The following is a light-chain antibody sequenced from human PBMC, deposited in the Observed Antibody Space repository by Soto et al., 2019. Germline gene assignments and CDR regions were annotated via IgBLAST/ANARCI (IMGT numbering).Light chain of an antibody. CDR3: TSYTSSSTLDV. CDR2: EVS. J-gene: IGLJ1*01. Sequence: QSALTQPASVSGSPGQSITISCTGTSSDVGGYNYVSWYQQHPGKAPKLMIYEVSNRPLGVSNRFSCSKSGNTASLTISGLQAEDEADYYCTSYTSSSTLDVFGTGTKVTVL. V-gene: IGLV2-14*01. CDR1: SSDVGGYNY.